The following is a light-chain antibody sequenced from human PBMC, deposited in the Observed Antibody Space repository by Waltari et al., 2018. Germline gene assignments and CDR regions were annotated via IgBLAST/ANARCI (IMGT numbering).Light chain of an antibody. CDR2: DVS. CDR3: SSYTTSTTLGV. CDR1: SSDVGGYNY. J-gene: IGLJ1*01. V-gene: IGLV2-14*03. Sequence: QSALTQPASVYGSPGQSITISCTGTSSDVGGYNYVSWYQQHPGKAPKYMIYDVSNRPSGVSNRFSGSKSGNTASLTISGLQAEDEADYYCSSYTTSTTLGVFGTGTKVTVL.